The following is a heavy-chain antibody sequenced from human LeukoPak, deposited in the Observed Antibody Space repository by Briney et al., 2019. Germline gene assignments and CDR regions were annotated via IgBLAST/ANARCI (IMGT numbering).Heavy chain of an antibody. CDR1: GFTFSSYS. V-gene: IGHV3-21*04. Sequence: KPGGSLRLSCAGSGFTFSSYSMNWVRQAPGKGLEWVSSISSSSSYIYYADSVKGRFTISRDNAKNSLYLQMNSLRAEDTAVYYCARDDYDILTGRNYYFDYWGQGTLVTVSS. J-gene: IGHJ4*02. CDR2: ISSSSSYI. CDR3: ARDDYDILTGRNYYFDY. D-gene: IGHD3-9*01.